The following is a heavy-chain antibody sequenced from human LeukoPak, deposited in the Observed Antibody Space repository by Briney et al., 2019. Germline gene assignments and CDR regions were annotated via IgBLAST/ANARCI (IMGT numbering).Heavy chain of an antibody. CDR2: FYSGGSA. D-gene: IGHD1-1*01. Sequence: SETLSLTCIVSGASISSGNYYWAWIRQPPGKGLEWIGTFYSGGSAYYNPSLTSRVSISKDTSDNQFSLRLSSVTAADTAVYYCARKQSGTKYDVWGQGTLVTVTS. V-gene: IGHV4-39*07. J-gene: IGHJ4*02. CDR3: ARKQSGTKYDV. CDR1: GASISSGNYY.